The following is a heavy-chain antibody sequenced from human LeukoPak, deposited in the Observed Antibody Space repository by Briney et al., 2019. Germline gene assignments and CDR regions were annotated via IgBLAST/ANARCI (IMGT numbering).Heavy chain of an antibody. CDR2: IYYSGST. CDR1: GGSFSGYY. D-gene: IGHD6-6*01. CDR3: ARPARSIAARGAFDI. Sequence: PSETLSLTCAVYGGSFSGYYWSWIRQHPGKGLEWIGYIYYSGSTYYNPSLKSRVTISVDTSKNQFSLKLSSVTAADTAVYYCARPARSIAARGAFDIWGQGTMVTVSS. J-gene: IGHJ3*02. V-gene: IGHV4-31*11.